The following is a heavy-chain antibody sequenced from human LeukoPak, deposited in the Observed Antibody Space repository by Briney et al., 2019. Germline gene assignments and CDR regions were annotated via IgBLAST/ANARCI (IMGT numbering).Heavy chain of an antibody. CDR2: TYYRSKWFN. CDR1: GDSVSSNSAA. V-gene: IGHV6-1*01. Sequence: SQTLSLTCAISGDSVSSNSAAWNWIRQSPSRGLEWLGRTYYRSKWFNDYAISVKSRITINPDTSKNQFSLQLKSVTPEDTAVYYCARDQSWTTGFDVWGQGTLVAVSS. J-gene: IGHJ3*01. CDR3: ARDQSWTTGFDV. D-gene: IGHD2-8*02.